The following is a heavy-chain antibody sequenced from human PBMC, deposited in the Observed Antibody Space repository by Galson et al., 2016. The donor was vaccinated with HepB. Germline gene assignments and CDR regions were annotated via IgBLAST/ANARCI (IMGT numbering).Heavy chain of an antibody. CDR3: ARVARRSVVVVPTAYWYFDL. J-gene: IGHJ2*01. V-gene: IGHV4-34*01. CDR1: GGSFSDHY. Sequence: SETLSLTCAVYGGSFSDHYWSWIRQPPGKGLDWIGEINHSGGTHYNPSLKSRVTISVDTSKNQFSLELSSVTAADTAVYFCARVARRSVVVVPTAYWYFDLWGRGTLDTFSS. CDR2: INHSGGT. D-gene: IGHD2-2*01.